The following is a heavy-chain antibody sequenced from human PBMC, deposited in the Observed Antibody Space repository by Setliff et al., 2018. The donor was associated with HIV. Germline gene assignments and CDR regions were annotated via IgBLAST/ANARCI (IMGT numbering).Heavy chain of an antibody. CDR1: GGSISSYY. J-gene: IGHJ4*02. D-gene: IGHD6-6*01. V-gene: IGHV4-59*01. CDR2: IYYSGST. CDR3: ARGQRYSSSPYDS. Sequence: ETLSLTCTVSGGSISSYYWSWIRQPPGKGLEWIGYIYYSGSTNYNPSLKSRVTISVDTSKNQFSLKLSSVTAADTAVYYCARGQRYSSSPYDSWGQGTLVTVSS.